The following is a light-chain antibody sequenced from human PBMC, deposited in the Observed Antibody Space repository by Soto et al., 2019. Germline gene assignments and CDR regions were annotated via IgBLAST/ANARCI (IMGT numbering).Light chain of an antibody. CDR2: GAS. CDR3: QQYGSSPPET. CDR1: QSVSSSY. Sequence: EIVLTQSPGTLSLSPGERAPLSCRASQSVSSSYLAWYQQKPGQAPRLLIYGASSRATGIPDRFSGSGSGTDFTLTISRLEPEDFAVYYCQQYGSSPPETFGGGTKVEIK. J-gene: IGKJ4*01. V-gene: IGKV3-20*01.